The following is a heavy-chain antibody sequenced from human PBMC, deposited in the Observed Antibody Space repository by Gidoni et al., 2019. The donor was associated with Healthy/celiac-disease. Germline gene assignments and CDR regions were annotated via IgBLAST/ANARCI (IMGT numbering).Heavy chain of an antibody. J-gene: IGHJ6*02. Sequence: QLQLQESGPGLVKPSETLSLTCTVSGGSIISSSYYWGWIRQPPGKGLEWIGSIYYSGSTYYNPSLKSRVTISVDTSKNQFSLKLSSVTAADTAVYYCAVGRSGPYYYYGMDVWGQGTTVTVSS. CDR3: AVGRSGPYYYYGMDV. CDR2: IYYSGST. V-gene: IGHV4-39*01. CDR1: GGSIISSSYY. D-gene: IGHD3-3*01.